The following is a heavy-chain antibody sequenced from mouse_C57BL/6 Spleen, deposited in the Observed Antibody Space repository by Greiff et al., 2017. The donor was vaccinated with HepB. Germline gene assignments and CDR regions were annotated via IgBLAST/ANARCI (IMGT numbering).Heavy chain of an antibody. CDR1: GYTFTSYW. J-gene: IGHJ2*01. Sequence: QVQLQQPGAELVKPGASVKLSCKASGYTFTSYWMHWVKQRPGQGLEWIGMIHPNSGSTNYNEKFKSKATLTVDKSSSTAYMQLSSLTSEDSAVYYCARWAIVGRYFDYWGQGTTLTVSS. CDR3: ARWAIVGRYFDY. D-gene: IGHD2-12*01. CDR2: IHPNSGST. V-gene: IGHV1-64*01.